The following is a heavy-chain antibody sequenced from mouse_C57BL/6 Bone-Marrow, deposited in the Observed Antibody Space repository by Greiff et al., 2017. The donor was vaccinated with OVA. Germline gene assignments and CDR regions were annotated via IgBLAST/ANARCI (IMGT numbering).Heavy chain of an antibody. V-gene: IGHV1-53*01. Sequence: QVQLQQPGTELVKPGASVKLSCKASGYTFTSYWMHWVKQRPGQGLEWIGKINPSNGGTNYNEKFKSKATLTVDKSSSTAYMQLSSLTSEDSAVYDCARGDYDVGAFDYWGQGTTLTVSS. D-gene: IGHD2-4*01. J-gene: IGHJ2*01. CDR1: GYTFTSYW. CDR2: INPSNGGT. CDR3: ARGDYDVGAFDY.